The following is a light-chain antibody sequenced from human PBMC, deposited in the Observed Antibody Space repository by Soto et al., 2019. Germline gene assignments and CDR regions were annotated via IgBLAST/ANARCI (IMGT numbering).Light chain of an antibody. CDR2: GAS. CDR3: QQYGSSPLT. V-gene: IGKV3-20*01. Sequence: EIVLTQSPGTLSLSPGEGATLSCRASQIVSSTSLAWYQQKPGQAPRLLISGASSRATGIPDRFGGSGSGTDFTLTISRLEPEDFAVYYCQQYGSSPLTFGGGTKVEIK. CDR1: QIVSSTS. J-gene: IGKJ4*01.